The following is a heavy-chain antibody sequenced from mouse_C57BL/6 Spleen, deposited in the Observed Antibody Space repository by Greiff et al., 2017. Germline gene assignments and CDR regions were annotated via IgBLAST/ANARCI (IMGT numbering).Heavy chain of an antibody. Sequence: QVTLKESGPGILQSSQTLSLTCSFSGFSLSTSGMGVSWIRQPSGKGLEWLAHIYWDDDKRYNPSLKSRLTISKDTSRNQVFLKITSVDTADTATYYCARRNPDYYGSSYYFDYWGQGTTLTVSS. CDR1: GFSLSTSGMG. D-gene: IGHD1-1*01. CDR2: IYWDDDK. J-gene: IGHJ2*01. CDR3: ARRNPDYYGSSYYFDY. V-gene: IGHV8-12*01.